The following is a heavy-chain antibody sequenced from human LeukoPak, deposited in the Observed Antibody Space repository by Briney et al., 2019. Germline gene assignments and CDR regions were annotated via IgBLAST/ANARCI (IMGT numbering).Heavy chain of an antibody. Sequence: GGSLRLSCAASGFTFSSYWMSWVRQAPGKGLEWVANIKQDGSEKYYVDSVKGRFTICRDNAKNSLYLQMNSLRAEDTAVYYCARSPYGSGSYAPDYWGQGTLVTVSS. V-gene: IGHV3-7*03. CDR3: ARSPYGSGSYAPDY. D-gene: IGHD3-10*01. J-gene: IGHJ4*02. CDR2: IKQDGSEK. CDR1: GFTFSSYW.